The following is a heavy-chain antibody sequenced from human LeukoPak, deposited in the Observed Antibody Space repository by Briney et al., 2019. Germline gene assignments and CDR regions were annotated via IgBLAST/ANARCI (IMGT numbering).Heavy chain of an antibody. CDR1: GGSFSGYY. CDR2: IYYSGST. J-gene: IGHJ4*02. Sequence: SETLSLTCAGYGGSFSGYYWSWIRQHPGKGLEWIGYIYYSGSTYYNPSLKSRVTISVDTSKNQFSLKLSSVTAADTAVYYCARAPTPSSYYFDYWGQGTLVTVSS. D-gene: IGHD3-10*01. V-gene: IGHV4-31*11. CDR3: ARAPTPSSYYFDY.